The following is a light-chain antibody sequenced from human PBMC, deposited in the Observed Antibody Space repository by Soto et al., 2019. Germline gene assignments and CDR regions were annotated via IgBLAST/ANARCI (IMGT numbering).Light chain of an antibody. V-gene: IGKV1-39*01. CDR2: AAS. Sequence: DIQMTQSPSSLSASVGDRVTITCRASQSINSYLNWYQQKPGKAPKLLIYAASTLQSGVPSRFSGSGSGTDFTLTISSLQPEDFATYYCQQSYDTPPITFVQGTRLEIK. J-gene: IGKJ5*01. CDR3: QQSYDTPPIT. CDR1: QSINSY.